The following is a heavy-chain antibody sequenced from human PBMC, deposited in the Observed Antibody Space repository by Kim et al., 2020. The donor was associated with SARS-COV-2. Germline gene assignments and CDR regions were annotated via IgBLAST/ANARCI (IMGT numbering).Heavy chain of an antibody. CDR1: GFTFSSYA. Sequence: GGSLRLSCAASGFTFSSYAMSWVRQAPGKGLEWVSAISGSGGSTYYADSVKGRFTISRDNSKNTLYLQMNSLRAEDTAVYYCAKDRPDFIARITMVRGVENDAFDCWGQGTMVTVS. V-gene: IGHV3-23*01. D-gene: IGHD3-10*01. J-gene: IGHJ3*01. CDR3: AKDRPDFIARITMVRGVENDAFDC. CDR2: ISGSGGST.